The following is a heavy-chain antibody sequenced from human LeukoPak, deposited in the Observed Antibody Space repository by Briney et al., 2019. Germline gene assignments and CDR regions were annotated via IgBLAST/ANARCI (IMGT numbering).Heavy chain of an antibody. CDR1: GYTFTTYG. D-gene: IGHD4-23*01. CDR2: IGTYDGDT. Sequence: ASVKVSCKASGYTFTTYGISWVRQAPGQGLEWMGWIGTYDGDTNYAQNLQGRVTMTTDTSTSTAYMELRSLRSDDTAVYYCARDFVFGNSFDYWGQGTLVTVSS. J-gene: IGHJ4*02. CDR3: ARDFVFGNSFDY. V-gene: IGHV1-18*01.